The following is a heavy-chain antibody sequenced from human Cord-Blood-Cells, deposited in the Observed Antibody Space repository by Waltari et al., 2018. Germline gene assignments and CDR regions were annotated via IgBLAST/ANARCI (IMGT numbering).Heavy chain of an antibody. CDR2: IYSGGRT. CDR1: GFTVSSNY. Sequence: EVQLVESGGGFIQPGGSLRLSCAASGFTVSSNYMSWVRQAPGKGLEWVSVIYSGGRTYYADSVKGRFTISRDNSKNTLYLQMNSLRAEDTAVYYCARDLPSRDYKGDYWGQGTLVTVSS. V-gene: IGHV3-53*01. D-gene: IGHD1-20*01. J-gene: IGHJ4*02. CDR3: ARDLPSRDYKGDY.